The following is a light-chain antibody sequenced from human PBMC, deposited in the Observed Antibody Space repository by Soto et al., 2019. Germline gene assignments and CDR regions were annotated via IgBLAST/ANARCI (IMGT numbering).Light chain of an antibody. CDR1: SSDVGGYNY. CDR2: DVS. CDR3: CSYAGSYPLV. Sequence: QSALTQPRSVSGSPGQSVTISCTGTSSDVGGYNYVSWYQQHPGKAPKLMIYDVSKRPSGVPDRFSGSKSGNTASLTISGLQAVDEADYYCCSYAGSYPLVFGTGTKVTVL. J-gene: IGLJ1*01. V-gene: IGLV2-11*01.